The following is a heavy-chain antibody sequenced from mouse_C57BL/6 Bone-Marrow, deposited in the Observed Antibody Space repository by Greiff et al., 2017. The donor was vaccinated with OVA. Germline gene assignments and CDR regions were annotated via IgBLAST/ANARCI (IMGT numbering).Heavy chain of an antibody. D-gene: IGHD1-1*01. CDR2: IYPGSGST. CDR1: GYTFTSYW. J-gene: IGHJ4*01. Sequence: QVQLKESGAELVKPGASVKMSCKASGYTFTSYWITWVKQRPGQGLEWIGDIYPGSGSTNYNEKFKSKATLTVDTSSSTAYMQLSSLTSEDSAVYYCARGPTTVVADYWGQGTSVTVSS. CDR3: ARGPTTVVADY. V-gene: IGHV1-55*01.